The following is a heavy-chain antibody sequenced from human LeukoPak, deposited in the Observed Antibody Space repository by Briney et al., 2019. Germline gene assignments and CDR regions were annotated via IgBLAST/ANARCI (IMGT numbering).Heavy chain of an antibody. V-gene: IGHV3-21*01. CDR2: ISSSSSYI. CDR1: GFTFSSYS. D-gene: IGHD3-16*02. J-gene: IGHJ4*02. CDR3: AREEDGWGSYRY. Sequence: GGSLRLSCAASGFTFSSYSMNWVRQAPGKGLEWVSSISSSSSYIYYADSVKGRFTISRDNAKNSLYLQMNSLRAEDTAVYYCAREEDGWGSYRYWGQGTLVTVSS.